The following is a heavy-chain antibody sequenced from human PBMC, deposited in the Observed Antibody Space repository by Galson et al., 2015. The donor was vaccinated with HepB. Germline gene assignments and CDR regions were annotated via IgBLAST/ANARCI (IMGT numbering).Heavy chain of an antibody. CDR2: IYSGDGP. D-gene: IGHD1-20*01. V-gene: IGHV3-53*01. CDR1: GVNVSSNY. Sequence: SLRLSCAVSGVNVSSNYMSWVRQAPGKGLEWVSLIYSGDGPYFADSVKGRFAISRDTSKNTLFLQMNSLRADDTAVYYCATAGHNWNDDAFDVWGQGTMVTVSS. CDR3: ATAGHNWNDDAFDV. J-gene: IGHJ3*01.